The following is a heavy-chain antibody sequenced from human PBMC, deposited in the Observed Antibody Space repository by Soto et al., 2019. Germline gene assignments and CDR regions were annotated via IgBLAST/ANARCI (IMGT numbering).Heavy chain of an antibody. D-gene: IGHD5-18*01. V-gene: IGHV1-69*05. CDR1: GGTFSSYA. Sequence: SVKVSCKASGGTFSSYAISWVRRAPGQGLEWMGGIIPIFGTANYAQKFQGRFTISRDISTNMVYLQMSSLTDEDTAVYYCARAREPEYSSAIFFDIWGQGALVTVSS. CDR3: ARAREPEYSSAIFFDI. CDR2: IIPIFGTA. J-gene: IGHJ4*02.